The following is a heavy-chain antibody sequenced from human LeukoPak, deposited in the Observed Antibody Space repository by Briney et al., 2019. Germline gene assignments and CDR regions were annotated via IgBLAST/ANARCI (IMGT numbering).Heavy chain of an antibody. D-gene: IGHD3-3*01. CDR2: IKLDGSEK. CDR3: ARDQYDTWSRRGNFDS. CDR1: GFTFGKYW. J-gene: IGHJ4*02. Sequence: GGSLRLSCVACGFTFGKYWMSWVRQAPGKGLEWVANIKLDGSEKNYVDSVKGRFTISRDNTKNSLYLQMNSLRAEDTAVFYCARDQYDTWSRRGNFDSWGQGTLVIVSS. V-gene: IGHV3-7*03.